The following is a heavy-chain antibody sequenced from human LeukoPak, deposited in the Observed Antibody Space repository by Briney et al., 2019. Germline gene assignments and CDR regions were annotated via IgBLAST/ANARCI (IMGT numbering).Heavy chain of an antibody. CDR3: AKDPTRDSSGYYDY. J-gene: IGHJ4*02. CDR2: IIPIFGTA. V-gene: IGHV1-69*06. CDR1: GGTFSSYA. D-gene: IGHD3-22*01. Sequence: SVKVSCKASGGTFSSYAISWVRQAPGQGLEWMGGIIPIFGTANYAQKFQGRVTITADKSTSTAYMELSSLRAEDTAVYYCAKDPTRDSSGYYDYWGQGTLVTVSS.